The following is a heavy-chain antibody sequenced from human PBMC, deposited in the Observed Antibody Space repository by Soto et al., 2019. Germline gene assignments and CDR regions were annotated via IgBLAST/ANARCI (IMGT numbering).Heavy chain of an antibody. CDR1: GGSISSSNW. CDR3: ARETTELYSYGPSYPYFDY. V-gene: IGHV4-4*02. CDR2: IYHSGST. D-gene: IGHD5-18*01. Sequence: SETLSLTCAVSGGSISSSNWCSWVRQPPGKGLEWIGEIYHSGSTNYNPPLKSRVTISVDKSKNQFSLKLSSVTAADTAVYYCARETTELYSYGPSYPYFDYWGQGTLVTVSS. J-gene: IGHJ4*02.